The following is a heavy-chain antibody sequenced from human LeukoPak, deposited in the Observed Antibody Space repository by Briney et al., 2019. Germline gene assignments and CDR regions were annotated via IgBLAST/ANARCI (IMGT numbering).Heavy chain of an antibody. CDR2: ISGSGGST. J-gene: IGHJ4*02. V-gene: IGHV3-23*01. Sequence: GGSLRLSCAASGFTFSSYAMSWVRQAPGKGLEWVSAISGSGGSTYYADSVKGRFTISRDNSKNTPYLQMNSLRAEDTAVYYCAVDYYGSGSYYNWYETPFDYWGQGTLVTVSS. CDR3: AVDYYGSGSYYNWYETPFDY. D-gene: IGHD3-10*01. CDR1: GFTFSSYA.